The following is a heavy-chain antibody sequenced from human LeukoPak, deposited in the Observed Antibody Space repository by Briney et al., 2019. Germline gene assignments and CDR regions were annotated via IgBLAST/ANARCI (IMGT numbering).Heavy chain of an antibody. Sequence: GGSLRLSCAASGFTFSSYGMHWVRQAPGKGLEWVAFIRYDGSNKYYADSVKGRFTISRDNSKNTLYLQMNSLRAEDTAVYYCANRKYCSGGSCYRGSYLDYWAREPWSPSPQ. CDR2: IRYDGSNK. CDR3: ANRKYCSGGSCYRGSYLDY. V-gene: IGHV3-30*02. CDR1: GFTFSSYG. D-gene: IGHD2-15*01. J-gene: IGHJ4*02.